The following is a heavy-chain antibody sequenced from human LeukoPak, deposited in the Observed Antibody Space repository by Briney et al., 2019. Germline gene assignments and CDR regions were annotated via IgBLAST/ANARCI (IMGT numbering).Heavy chain of an antibody. V-gene: IGHV3-48*01. D-gene: IGHD3-16*01. J-gene: IGHJ4*02. CDR2: ISSSSSTI. Sequence: GGSLRLSCAASGFTFSSYSMNWVRQAPGKGLEWVSYISSSSSTIYYADSVKGRFTISRDNAKNSLYLQMNSLRAEDTAVYYCARLRWGGLYYFDSWGQGTLVTVSS. CDR3: ARLRWGGLYYFDS. CDR1: GFTFSSYS.